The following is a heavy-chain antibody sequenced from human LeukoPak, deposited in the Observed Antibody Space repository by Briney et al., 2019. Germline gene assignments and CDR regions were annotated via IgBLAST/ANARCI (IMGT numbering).Heavy chain of an antibody. CDR2: ISSSSSYI. CDR3: ARGTLWGYCSSTSCDSNWFDP. J-gene: IGHJ5*02. V-gene: IGHV3-21*01. CDR1: GFTFSSYS. D-gene: IGHD2-2*01. Sequence: GGSLRLSCAASGFTFSSYSMNWVRQAPGKGLEWVSSISSSSSYIYYADSVKGRFTISRDNAKNSLYLQMNSLSAEDTAVYYCARGTLWGYCSSTSCDSNWFDPWGQGTLVTVSS.